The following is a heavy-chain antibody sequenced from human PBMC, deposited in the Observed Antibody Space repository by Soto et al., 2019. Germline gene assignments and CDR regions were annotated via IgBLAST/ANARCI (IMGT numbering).Heavy chain of an antibody. CDR2: IRSKVNSYAT. D-gene: IGHD2-21*02. V-gene: IGHV3-73*02. CDR3: TSPDDCGGYCYHDAFDI. CDR1: GFTFSGSA. J-gene: IGHJ3*02. Sequence: EVQLVESGGGLVQPGGSLKLSCAASGFTFSGSAMHWVRQASGKGLEWVGLIRSKVNSYATVYAASVKGRFTISRDDSKSTAYLQMNSLITEDAGVYYCTSPDDCGGYCYHDAFDIWGQGTMVTVSS.